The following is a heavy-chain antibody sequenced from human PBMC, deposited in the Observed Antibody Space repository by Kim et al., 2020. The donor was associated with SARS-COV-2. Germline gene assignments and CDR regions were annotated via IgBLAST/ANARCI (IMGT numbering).Heavy chain of an antibody. Sequence: GGSLRLSCAASGFTFSSYSMNWVRQAPGKGLEWVSSISSSSSYIYYADSVKGRFTISRDNAKNSLYLQMNSLRAEDTAVYYCARDWVGDQGGAFDIWGQGTMVTVSS. D-gene: IGHD3-16*01. CDR3: ARDWVGDQGGAFDI. V-gene: IGHV3-21*01. J-gene: IGHJ3*02. CDR2: ISSSSSYI. CDR1: GFTFSSYS.